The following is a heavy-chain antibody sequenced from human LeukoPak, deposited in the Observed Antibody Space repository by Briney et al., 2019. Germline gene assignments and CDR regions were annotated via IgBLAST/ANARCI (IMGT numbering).Heavy chain of an antibody. CDR2: IIPIFGTA. J-gene: IGHJ6*03. CDR1: GGTFSSYA. D-gene: IGHD6-6*01. Sequence: SVKISCKASGGTFSSYAISWVRQAPGQGLEWMGGIIPIFGTANYAQKFQGRVTITADESTSTAYMELSSLRSEDTAVYYCARDSSPSGGYYYYMDVWGKGTTVTVSS. CDR3: ARDSSPSGGYYYYMDV. V-gene: IGHV1-69*13.